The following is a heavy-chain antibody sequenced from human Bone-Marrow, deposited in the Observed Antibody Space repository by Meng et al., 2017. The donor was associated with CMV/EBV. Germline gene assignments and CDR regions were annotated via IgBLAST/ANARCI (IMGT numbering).Heavy chain of an antibody. CDR1: GFTFRFYW. J-gene: IGHJ4*02. D-gene: IGHD3-3*01. V-gene: IGHV3-7*01. CDR2: IQQDGSVK. CDR3: ARVAVTIFGVVIPFDY. Sequence: GESLKISCAASGFTFRFYWMSWVRQAPGKGLEWVANIQQDGSVKYYVDSVKGRFTISRDNAQNSLSLQMNSLRAEDTAVYYCARVAVTIFGVVIPFDYWGQGTLVTVSS.